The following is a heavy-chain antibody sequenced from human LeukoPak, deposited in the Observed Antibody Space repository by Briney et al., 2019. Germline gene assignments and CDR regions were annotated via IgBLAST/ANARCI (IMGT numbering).Heavy chain of an antibody. J-gene: IGHJ4*02. V-gene: IGHV3-30*18. Sequence: GGSLRLSCAASGFTFSSYGMHWVRQAPGKGLEWVAVISYDGSNKYYADSVKGRFIISRDNSTNMLYLQMNSLRAEDTAVYYCAKDRWATHSTSSSTQPYSFDYWGQGTLVTVSS. CDR1: GFTFSSYG. CDR3: AKDRWATHSTSSSTQPYSFDY. CDR2: ISYDGSNK. D-gene: IGHD6-6*01.